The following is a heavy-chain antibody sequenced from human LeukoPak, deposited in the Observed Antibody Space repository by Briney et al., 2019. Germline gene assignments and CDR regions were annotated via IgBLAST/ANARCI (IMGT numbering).Heavy chain of an antibody. J-gene: IGHJ4*02. CDR2: IKQDGSEK. CDR3: ARDCSGNTCYRAGY. V-gene: IGHV3-7*01. CDR1: GFTFSSYA. D-gene: IGHD2-2*01. Sequence: GGSLRLSCAASGFTFSSYALSWVRQAPGKGLEWVANIKQDGSEKYYVDSVKGRFTIPRDNAKNSLYLQMNSLRSEDTAVYYCARDCSGNTCYRAGYWGQGTLVTVSS.